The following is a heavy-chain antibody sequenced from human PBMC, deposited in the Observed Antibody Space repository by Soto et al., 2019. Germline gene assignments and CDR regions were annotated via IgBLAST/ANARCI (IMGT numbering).Heavy chain of an antibody. CDR1: GGSISSYY. CDR2: IYYSGST. Sequence: SETLSLTCTVSGGSISSYYWSWSPQPPGKGLEWIGYIYYSGSTNYNPSLKSRVTISVDTSKNQFSLKLSSVTAADTAVYYCASLEAAAGGYWGQGTLVTVSS. V-gene: IGHV4-59*01. CDR3: ASLEAAAGGY. D-gene: IGHD6-13*01. J-gene: IGHJ4*02.